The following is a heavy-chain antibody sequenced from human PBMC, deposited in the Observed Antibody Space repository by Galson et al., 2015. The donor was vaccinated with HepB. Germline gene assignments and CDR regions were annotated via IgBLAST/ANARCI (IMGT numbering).Heavy chain of an antibody. V-gene: IGHV3-23*01. D-gene: IGHD6-13*01. Sequence: SLRLSCAASGFTFSSYAMSWVRQAPGKGLEWVSAISGSGGSTYYADSVKGRFTISRDNSKNTLYLQMNSLRAEDSAVYYCAKKEGSIAAAGRGDDYWGQGTLVTVSS. CDR1: GFTFSSYA. CDR2: ISGSGGST. J-gene: IGHJ4*02. CDR3: AKKEGSIAAAGRGDDY.